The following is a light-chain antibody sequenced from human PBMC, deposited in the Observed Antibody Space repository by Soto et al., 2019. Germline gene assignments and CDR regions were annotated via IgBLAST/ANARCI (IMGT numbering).Light chain of an antibody. V-gene: IGKV1-5*03. CDR1: QSIRIY. CDR3: QQYDSFWT. Sequence: DIQMTQSPTSLSASVGDRVTITCRASQSIRIYLNWYHQKPGKAPKLLIYKASSLESGVPSRFSGSGSGTEFTLTINSLQPDDFATYYCQQYDSFWTFGQGTKVEIK. J-gene: IGKJ1*01. CDR2: KAS.